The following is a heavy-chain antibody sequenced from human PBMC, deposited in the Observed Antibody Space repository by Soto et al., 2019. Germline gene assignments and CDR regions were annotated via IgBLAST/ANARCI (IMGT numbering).Heavy chain of an antibody. D-gene: IGHD3-22*01. CDR2: ISSSSSTI. CDR3: VSSSYYYDSSGYPYYYYGMDV. CDR1: GFTFSSYS. V-gene: IGHV3-48*01. J-gene: IGHJ6*02. Sequence: GGSLRLSCAASGFTFSSYSMNWVRQAPGKGLEWVSYISSSSSTIYYADSVKGRFTISRDNAKNSLYLQMNSLRAEDTAVYYCVSSSYYYDSSGYPYYYYGMDVWGQGTTVTVSS.